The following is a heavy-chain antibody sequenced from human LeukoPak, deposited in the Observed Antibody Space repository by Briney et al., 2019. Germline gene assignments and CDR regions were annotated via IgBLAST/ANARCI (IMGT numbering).Heavy chain of an antibody. V-gene: IGHV5-51*01. CDR1: GYSFTSYW. CDR3: ARRDDSSGYYGPVRYFQR. CDR2: IYPGDSDT. J-gene: IGHJ1*01. D-gene: IGHD3-22*01. Sequence: GESLKISCKGSGYSFTSYWIGWVRQMPGKGLEWMGIIYPGDSDTRYSPSFQGQVTISADKSISTAYLQWSSLKASDTAMYYCARRDDSSGYYGPVRYFQRWGQGTLVTVSS.